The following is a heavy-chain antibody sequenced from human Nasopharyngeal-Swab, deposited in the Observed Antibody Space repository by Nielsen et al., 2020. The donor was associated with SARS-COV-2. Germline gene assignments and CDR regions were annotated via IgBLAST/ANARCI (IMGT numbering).Heavy chain of an antibody. J-gene: IGHJ6*02. Sequence: GESLKISCAASGFTFSSYGMHWVRQAPGKGLEWVAVISYDGSNKYYADSVKGRFTIPRDNSKNTLYLQMNSLRAEDTAVYYCAKEPGVLWFGELFSYGMDVWGQGTTVTVSS. CDR3: AKEPGVLWFGELFSYGMDV. V-gene: IGHV3-30*18. CDR2: ISYDGSNK. D-gene: IGHD3-10*01. CDR1: GFTFSSYG.